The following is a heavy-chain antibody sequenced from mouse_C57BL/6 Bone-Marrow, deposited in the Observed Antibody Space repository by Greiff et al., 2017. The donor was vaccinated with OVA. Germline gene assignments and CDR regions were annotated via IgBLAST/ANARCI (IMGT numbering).Heavy chain of an antibody. CDR2: IDPENGDT. CDR1: GFNIKDDY. J-gene: IGHJ2*01. Sequence: VQLKESGAELVRPGASVKLSCTASGFNIKDDYMHWVKQRPEQGLEWMGWIDPENGDTEYASKFQGKATITADTSSNTAYLQLSSLTSEDTAVYYCIAYGNYVWGQGTTLTVSS. CDR3: IAYGNYV. V-gene: IGHV14-4*01. D-gene: IGHD2-1*01.